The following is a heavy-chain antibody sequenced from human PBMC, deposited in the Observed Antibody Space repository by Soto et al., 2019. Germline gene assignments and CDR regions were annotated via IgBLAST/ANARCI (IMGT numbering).Heavy chain of an antibody. J-gene: IGHJ6*02. V-gene: IGHV1-69*01. CDR2: LIPIFGTV. D-gene: IGHD2-15*01. Sequence: QVQLVQSGAAVKKPGSSVKVSCKASGGTFSSYAISWVRQAPGQGLEWMGGLIPIFGTVNYAQKFQGRVTIPADDSTSTAYMKLSRLRSEATAVYYCAVGVVEVSDGYNRCSYYYSGMDVLCQWPTVTVSS. CDR1: GGTFSSYA. CDR3: AVGVVEVSDGYNRCSYYYSGMDV.